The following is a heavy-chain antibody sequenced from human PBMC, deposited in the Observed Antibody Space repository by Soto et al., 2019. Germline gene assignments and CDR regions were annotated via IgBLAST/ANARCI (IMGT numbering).Heavy chain of an antibody. D-gene: IGHD6-13*01. V-gene: IGHV4-59*08. J-gene: IGHJ4*02. CDR3: ARAYSSSPHVAFFDY. Sequence: SETLSLTCTVSGGSISSYYWSWIRQPPGKGLEWIGYIYYSGSTNYNPSLKSRVTISVDTSKNQFSLKLSSVTAADTAVYYCARAYSSSPHVAFFDYWGQGTLVTVS. CDR2: IYYSGST. CDR1: GGSISSYY.